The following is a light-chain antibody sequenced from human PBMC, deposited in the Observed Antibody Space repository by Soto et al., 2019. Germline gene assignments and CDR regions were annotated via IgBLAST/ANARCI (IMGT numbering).Light chain of an antibody. CDR1: QGISSA. Sequence: AIPLTQSPSSLSASVGDRVTITCRASQGISSALAWYQQKPGKAPKLLIYDASSLESGVPSRFSGSGSGTDFPLTISSLLSEDFATYYCQQFNSYPRTFGQGTELDIK. CDR3: QQFNSYPRT. V-gene: IGKV1-13*02. J-gene: IGKJ2*01. CDR2: DAS.